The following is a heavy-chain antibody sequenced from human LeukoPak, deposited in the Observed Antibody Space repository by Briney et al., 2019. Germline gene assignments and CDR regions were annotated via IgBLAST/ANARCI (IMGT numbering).Heavy chain of an antibody. J-gene: IGHJ4*02. CDR3: ARGPKWTGSYYYFDY. D-gene: IGHD1-26*01. Sequence: ASVKVSCKTSGYTLPSYDINWVRQATGQGLEWMGWMNPNSGNTGYTQKFQGRVTITRNTSITTAYMELSSLRSEDTAVYYCARGPKWTGSYYYFDYWGQGTLVTVSS. CDR2: MNPNSGNT. CDR1: GYTLPSYD. V-gene: IGHV1-8*01.